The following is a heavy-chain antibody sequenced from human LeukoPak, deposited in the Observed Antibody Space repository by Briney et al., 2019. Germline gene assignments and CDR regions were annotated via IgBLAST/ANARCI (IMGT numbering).Heavy chain of an antibody. CDR3: ARGWYQLPFDY. CDR2: ISYSGRT. CDR1: GGSISSYY. D-gene: IGHD2-2*01. V-gene: IGHV4-59*01. Sequence: SETLSLTCTVSGGSISSYYCSWIRQPPGKGLEWTGYISYSGRTNYNPSLKSRVTISVDTSKNQFSLKLSSVTAADTAVYYCARGWYQLPFDYWGQGTLVTVSS. J-gene: IGHJ4*02.